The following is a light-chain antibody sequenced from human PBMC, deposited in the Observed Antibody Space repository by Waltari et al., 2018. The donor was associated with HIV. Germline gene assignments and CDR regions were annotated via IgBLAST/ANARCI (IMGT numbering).Light chain of an antibody. Sequence: QSALTQPASVSGSPGQSITISCTGSSSDVGSYNLVSWYQHHPGKAPKLMIYEVYHRPSGVSNRFSGSKSGDTAFLTISGLQAEDEADYYCAAWDDSLNGVVFGGGTKLTVL. V-gene: IGLV2-23*02. CDR1: SSDVGSYNL. J-gene: IGLJ2*01. CDR3: AAWDDSLNGVV. CDR2: EVY.